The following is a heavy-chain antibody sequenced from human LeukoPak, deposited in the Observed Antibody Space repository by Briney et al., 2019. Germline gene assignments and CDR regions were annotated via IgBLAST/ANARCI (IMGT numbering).Heavy chain of an antibody. CDR2: VYVTGST. CDR1: GDSISSYY. Sequence: SETLSLTCTVPGDSISSYYLSWVRQPAGKGLEWIGRVYVTGSTNLNPALQSRVTMSVDTSKNQFSMKLTSVTAADTAVYYCARDRQWLVDHWGQGTLVTVSS. D-gene: IGHD6-19*01. CDR3: ARDRQWLVDH. V-gene: IGHV4-4*07. J-gene: IGHJ5*02.